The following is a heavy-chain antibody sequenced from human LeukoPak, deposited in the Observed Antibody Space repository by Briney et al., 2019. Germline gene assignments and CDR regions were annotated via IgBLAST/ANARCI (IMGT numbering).Heavy chain of an antibody. CDR2: IYNSGNT. Sequence: SETLSLTCTVSGGSISSYYWSWIRQPPGKGLEWIGYIYNSGNTNYNPSLKSRVTISIDTSQNQFSLNLSSVTAADTAVYYCARSFGGNSPPPYWGQGILVTVSS. CDR1: GGSISSYY. CDR3: ARSFGGNSPPPY. V-gene: IGHV4-59*01. J-gene: IGHJ4*02. D-gene: IGHD4-23*01.